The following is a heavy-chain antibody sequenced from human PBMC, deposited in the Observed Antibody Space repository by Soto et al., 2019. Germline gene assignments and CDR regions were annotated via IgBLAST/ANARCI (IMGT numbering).Heavy chain of an antibody. D-gene: IGHD3-22*01. J-gene: IGHJ4*02. V-gene: IGHV3-30*03. CDR2: ISYDVTYK. CDR3: ATPSGPYDTSGYYFDY. CDR1: GFTFRTYG. Sequence: PGGSLRLSCAASGFTFRTYGMHWVRQAPGKGLEWVALISYDVTYKYYADSVKGRFTISRDNSMNTLYLQMSSLRAEDTAVYYCATPSGPYDTSGYYFDYWGQGTLVTVSS.